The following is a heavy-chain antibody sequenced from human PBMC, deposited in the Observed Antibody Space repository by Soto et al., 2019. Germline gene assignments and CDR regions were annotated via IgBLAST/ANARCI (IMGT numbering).Heavy chain of an antibody. CDR2: IYHSGST. J-gene: IGHJ5*02. CDR3: TWFDP. V-gene: IGHV4-30-2*01. Sequence: SETLSLTCAVSGGSISSGGYSWSWIRQPPGKGLEWIGYIYHSGSTYYNPSLKSRVTISVDRSKNQFSLKLSSVTAADTAVYYCTWFDPWGQGTLVTVSS. CDR1: GGSISSGGYS.